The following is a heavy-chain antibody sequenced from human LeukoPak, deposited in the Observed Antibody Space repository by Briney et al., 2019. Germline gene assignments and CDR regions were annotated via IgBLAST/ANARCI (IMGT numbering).Heavy chain of an antibody. CDR3: AKTSKEVVLGDAFDI. CDR2: ISGSGGST. Sequence: GGSLRLSCAASGFTFSSYAMSWVRQAPGKGLEWAPPISGSGGSTYYADSVKGRFTISRDNSKNTLYLQMNSLRAEDTAVYYCAKTSKEVVLGDAFDIWGQGTMVTVSS. D-gene: IGHD4/OR15-4a*01. CDR1: GFTFSSYA. J-gene: IGHJ3*02. V-gene: IGHV3-23*01.